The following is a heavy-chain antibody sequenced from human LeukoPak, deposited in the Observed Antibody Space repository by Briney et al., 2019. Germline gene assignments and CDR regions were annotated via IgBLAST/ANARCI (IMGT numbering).Heavy chain of an antibody. Sequence: GGSLRLSCAASGFTFSSYAMSWVRQAPGKGLEWVSAISGSGGSTYYADSVKGRFTISRDNSKNTVYLQMNSLRAEDTAVYDCAKGDGRGYFDYWGQGTLVTVSS. V-gene: IGHV3-23*01. J-gene: IGHJ4*02. CDR1: GFTFSSYA. CDR3: AKGDGRGYFDY. D-gene: IGHD2-15*01. CDR2: ISGSGGST.